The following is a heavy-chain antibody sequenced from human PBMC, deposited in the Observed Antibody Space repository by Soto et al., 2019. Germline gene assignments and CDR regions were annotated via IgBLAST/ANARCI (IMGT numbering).Heavy chain of an antibody. CDR2: IYTSGST. CDR3: ARDRLQELLWFGAGPNSDAFDI. V-gene: IGHV4-4*07. D-gene: IGHD3-10*01. Sequence: KTSETLSLTCTVSGGSISSYYWSWIRQPAGKGLEWIGRIYTSGSTNYNPSLKSRVTMSVDTSKNQFSLKLSSVTAADTAVYYCARDRLQELLWFGAGPNSDAFDIWGQGTMVTVSS. CDR1: GGSISSYY. J-gene: IGHJ3*02.